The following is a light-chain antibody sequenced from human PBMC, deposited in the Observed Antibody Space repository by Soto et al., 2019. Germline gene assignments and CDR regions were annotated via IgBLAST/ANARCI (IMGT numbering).Light chain of an antibody. J-gene: IGKJ1*01. V-gene: IGKV3-15*01. CDR1: QSVSSN. Sequence: EIEMTQSPATLSVSPGERATLSCSASQSVSSNLAWYQQKPGQAPRLLIYGASTRATGIPARFSGSGSGTEFTLTISSLQSEDFAVYYCQQYNNWTPWTFGQGAKVDIK. CDR2: GAS. CDR3: QQYNNWTPWT.